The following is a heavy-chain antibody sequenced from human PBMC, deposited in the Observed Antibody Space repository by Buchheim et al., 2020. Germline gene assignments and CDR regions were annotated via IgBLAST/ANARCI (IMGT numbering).Heavy chain of an antibody. CDR3: ARHSGDMLRYTAMDV. D-gene: IGHD3-9*01. CDR1: GFTFGTYS. J-gene: IGHJ6*02. Sequence: EAQLVESGGGLVKPGGSLRLSCAASGFTFGTYSLTWVRQAPGKGLDWVASINSGGDYIYYAGSAKGRFTISRDYAKDSLYLQMNSLRVEDTALYYCARHSGDMLRYTAMDVWGQGT. V-gene: IGHV3-21*01. CDR2: INSGGDYI.